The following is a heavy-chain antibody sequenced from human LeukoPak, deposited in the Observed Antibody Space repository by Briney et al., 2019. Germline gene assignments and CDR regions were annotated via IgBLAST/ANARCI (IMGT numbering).Heavy chain of an antibody. CDR2: ISHDGSNK. Sequence: GGSLRLSCTIPEFIFSSYGIHWVRQAPGKGLEWVALISHDGSNKHYGDSVKGRFTISRDNSKNTVYLQMSSLSPEDTAVYYCAKASSSSWLFYYFDYWGQGTLVTVSS. CDR3: AKASSSSWLFYYFDY. CDR1: EFIFSSYG. D-gene: IGHD6-13*01. V-gene: IGHV3-30*18. J-gene: IGHJ4*02.